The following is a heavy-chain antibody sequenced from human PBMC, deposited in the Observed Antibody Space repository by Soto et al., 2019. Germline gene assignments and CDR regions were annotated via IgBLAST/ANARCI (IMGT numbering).Heavy chain of an antibody. CDR3: ARGPLGELSVWFDP. V-gene: IGHV4-34*01. Sequence: SETLSLTCAVYGGSFSGYYWSWIRQPPGKGLEWIGEINHSGSTNYNPSLKSRVTISVDTSKNQFSLKLSSVTAADTAVYYCARGPLGELSVWFDPWGQGTLVTVSS. J-gene: IGHJ5*02. D-gene: IGHD3-16*02. CDR2: INHSGST. CDR1: GGSFSGYY.